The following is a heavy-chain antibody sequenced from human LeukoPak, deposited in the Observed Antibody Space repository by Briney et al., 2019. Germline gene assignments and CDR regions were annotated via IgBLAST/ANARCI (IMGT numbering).Heavy chain of an antibody. CDR3: ARDSKLSGGEKFDP. Sequence: ASVKVSCKASGHTFTSYGISWVRQAPGQGLEWMGWISAYNGNTNYAQKLQGRVAMTTDTSTSTAYMELRSLRSDDTAVYYCARDSKLSGGEKFDPWGQGTLVTVSS. CDR2: ISAYNGNT. D-gene: IGHD3-10*01. V-gene: IGHV1-18*01. CDR1: GHTFTSYG. J-gene: IGHJ5*02.